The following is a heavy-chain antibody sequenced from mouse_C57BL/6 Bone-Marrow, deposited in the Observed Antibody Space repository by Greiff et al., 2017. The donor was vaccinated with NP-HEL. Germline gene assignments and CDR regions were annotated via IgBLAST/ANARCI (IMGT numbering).Heavy chain of an antibody. CDR2: IYPGDGDT. CDR1: GYAFSSSW. CDR3: ARSSYYCNYLYYFDY. J-gene: IGHJ2*01. Sequence: VQLQQSGPELVKPGASVKISCKASGYAFSSSWMNWVKQRPGKGLEWIGRIYPGDGDTNYNGKFKGKATLTAGKSSSTAYMQLSILTSEDSAVYFCARSSYYCNYLYYFDYWGQGTTLTVSS. D-gene: IGHD2-10*01. V-gene: IGHV1-82*01.